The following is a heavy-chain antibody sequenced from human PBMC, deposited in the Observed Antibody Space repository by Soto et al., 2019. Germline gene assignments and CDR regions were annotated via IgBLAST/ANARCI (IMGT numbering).Heavy chain of an antibody. D-gene: IGHD1-20*01. V-gene: IGHV1-69*02. CDR3: ARVNCGNPGYFDY. CDR2: IIPILGIA. J-gene: IGHJ4*02. Sequence: QVQLVQSGAEVKKPGSSVKVSCKASGGTFSSYTISWVRQAPGQGLEWMGRIIPILGIANYAQKFQGRVTITADKSTSTAYMELSSLSSEDTAVYYCARVNCGNPGYFDYWGQGTLVTVSS. CDR1: GGTFSSYT.